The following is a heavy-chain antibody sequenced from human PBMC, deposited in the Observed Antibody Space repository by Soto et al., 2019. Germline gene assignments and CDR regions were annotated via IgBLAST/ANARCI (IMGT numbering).Heavy chain of an antibody. J-gene: IGHJ4*02. D-gene: IGHD3-22*01. CDR2: IYYSGST. V-gene: IGHV4-30-4*01. Sequence: LSLTCTVSGGSISSGDYYWSWIRQPPGKGLEWIGYIYYSGSTYYNPSLKSRVTISVDTSKNQFSLKLSSVTAADTAVYYRARGLYYYDSSGYPEADYWGQGTLVTVSS. CDR3: ARGLYYYDSSGYPEADY. CDR1: GGSISSGDYY.